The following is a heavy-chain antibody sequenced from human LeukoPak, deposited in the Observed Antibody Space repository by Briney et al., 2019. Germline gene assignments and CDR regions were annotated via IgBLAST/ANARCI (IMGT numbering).Heavy chain of an antibody. CDR2: ISWNSGSI. CDR3: ARVLRQRNYDGFDY. Sequence: GRSLRLSCAASGFTFDDYAMHWVRQAPGKGLEWVSGISWNSGSIGYADSVKGRFTISRDNAKNSLYLQMNSLRAEDTALYYCARVLRQRNYDGFDYWGQGTLVTVSS. CDR1: GFTFDDYA. V-gene: IGHV3-9*01. D-gene: IGHD3-10*01. J-gene: IGHJ4*02.